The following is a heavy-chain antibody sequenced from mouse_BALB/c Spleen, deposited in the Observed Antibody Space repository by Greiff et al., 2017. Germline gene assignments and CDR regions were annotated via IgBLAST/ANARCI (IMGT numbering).Heavy chain of an antibody. D-gene: IGHD2-3*01. Sequence: QVQLKQSGAELVRPGTSVKVSCKASGYAFTNYLIEWVKQRPGQGLEWIGVINPGSGGTNYNEKFKGKATLTADKSSSTAYMQLSSLTSDDSAVYFCARRGSIYDGYYGYAMDYWGQGTSVTVSS. V-gene: IGHV1-54*01. J-gene: IGHJ4*01. CDR1: GYAFTNYL. CDR3: ARRGSIYDGYYGYAMDY. CDR2: INPGSGGT.